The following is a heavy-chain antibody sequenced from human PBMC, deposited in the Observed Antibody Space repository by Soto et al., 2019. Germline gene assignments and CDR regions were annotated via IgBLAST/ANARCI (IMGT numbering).Heavy chain of an antibody. CDR3: ERSHRSSPYFDY. D-gene: IGHD6-13*01. CDR2: IYPGDHET. V-gene: IGHV5-51*01. J-gene: IGHJ4*02. Sequence: GESLKISCQCSGCTFSNFWIGWVRQLPGKGLEWMGIIYPGDHETRYSPSFHGKVTISADKSINTAYLQWNSLEASDTAFYFCERSHRSSPYFDYWGQGALVTVSS. CDR1: GCTFSNFW.